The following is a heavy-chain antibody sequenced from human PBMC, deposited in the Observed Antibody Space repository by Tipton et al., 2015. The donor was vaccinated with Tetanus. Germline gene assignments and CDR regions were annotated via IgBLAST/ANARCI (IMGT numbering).Heavy chain of an antibody. CDR2: ISSSGST. Sequence: TLSLTCTVSGDSLRTGDRNWSWIRQPPGKGLEWLAYISSSGSTNSDYFLKSRITISRDTSKNQYSLSLSSVTAADTAVYYCARDQGGGRVVRLNWFDPWGQGILVTVSS. CDR3: ARDQGGGRVVRLNWFDP. CDR1: GDSLRTGDRN. V-gene: IGHV4-61*08. D-gene: IGHD6-6*01. J-gene: IGHJ5*02.